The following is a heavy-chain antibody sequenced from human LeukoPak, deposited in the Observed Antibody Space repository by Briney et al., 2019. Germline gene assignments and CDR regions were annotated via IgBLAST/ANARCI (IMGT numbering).Heavy chain of an antibody. Sequence: GGSLTLSCAASGFTFSRYAMSWVRQAPGKGLEWVSAISGSGGSTYYADSVKGRFTISRDNSKNTLYLQMNSLRAEDTAVYYCAKDSSGGSSSWGDYFDYWGQGTLVTVSS. CDR2: ISGSGGST. CDR1: GFTFSRYA. V-gene: IGHV3-23*01. D-gene: IGHD6-13*01. CDR3: AKDSSGGSSSWGDYFDY. J-gene: IGHJ4*02.